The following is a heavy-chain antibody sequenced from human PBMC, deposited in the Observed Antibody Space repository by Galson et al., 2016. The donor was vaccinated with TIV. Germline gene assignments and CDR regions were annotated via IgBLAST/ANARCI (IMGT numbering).Heavy chain of an antibody. D-gene: IGHD2-21*01. J-gene: IGHJ4*02. CDR2: IDPSGGGT. Sequence: SCKASGYTFISYYMHWVRQAPGQGLEWVGVIDPSGGGTTYAQKFQGRVTMTRDTSTSTAYMELSSLRSDDTAVFYCAVWSNIYYFALWGQGTLITVSS. V-gene: IGHV1-46*01. CDR1: GYTFISYY. CDR3: AVWSNIYYFAL.